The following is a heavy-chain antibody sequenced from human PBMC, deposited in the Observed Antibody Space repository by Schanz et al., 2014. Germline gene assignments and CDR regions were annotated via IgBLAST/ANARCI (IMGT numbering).Heavy chain of an antibody. J-gene: IGHJ6*02. V-gene: IGHV1-8*01. CDR2: MNPNSGKT. CDR1: GYTFTSYD. CDR3: ARARYGLDV. Sequence: QVQLVQSGAEVQKPGASLRVSCKTSGYTFTSYDINWVRQATGQGLEWMGWMNPNSGKTGFAERFQGRLTMTRNTSISTAYMELNILMSEDTAVYYCARARYGLDVWGQGTTVTVSS.